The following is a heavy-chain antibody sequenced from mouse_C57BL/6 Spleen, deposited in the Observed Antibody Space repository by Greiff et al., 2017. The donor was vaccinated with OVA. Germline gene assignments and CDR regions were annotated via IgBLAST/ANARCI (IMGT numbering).Heavy chain of an antibody. CDR1: GYTFTSYW. CDR3: AREGILSTFAY. Sequence: QVQLKQPGAELVMPGASVKLSCKASGYTFTSYWMHWVKQRPGQGLEWIGEIDPSDSYTNYNQKFKGKSTLTVDKSSSTAYMQLSSRTSEDSAVYYCAREGILSTFAYWGQGTLVTVSA. J-gene: IGHJ3*01. CDR2: IDPSDSYT. V-gene: IGHV1-69*01. D-gene: IGHD1-1*02.